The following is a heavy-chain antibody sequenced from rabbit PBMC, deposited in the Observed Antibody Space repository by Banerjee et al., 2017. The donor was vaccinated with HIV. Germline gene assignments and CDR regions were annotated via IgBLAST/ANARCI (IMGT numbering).Heavy chain of an antibody. Sequence: QEQLEESGGDMVKPGASLTLTCTASGFSFSSNAMCWVRQAPGKGLEWIACIYAGSSGSTYYASWAKGRFTISKTSSTTVTLQMTSLTAADTATYFCARDYGGSRNLWGPGTLVTVS. V-gene: IGHV1S45*01. D-gene: IGHD4-2*01. J-gene: IGHJ4*01. CDR3: ARDYGGSRNL. CDR1: GFSFSSNA. CDR2: IYAGSSGST.